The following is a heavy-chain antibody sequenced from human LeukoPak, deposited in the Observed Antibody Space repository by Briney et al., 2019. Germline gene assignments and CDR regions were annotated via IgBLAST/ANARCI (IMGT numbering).Heavy chain of an antibody. J-gene: IGHJ3*02. CDR1: GFTFSSYA. CDR2: INTDGSST. CDR3: ARDFREDAFDI. D-gene: IGHD1-26*01. Sequence: GGSLRLSCAASGFTFSSYAMSWVRQAPGKGLVWVSRINTDGSSTSYADSVKGRFTISRDNAKNTLYLQMNSLRAEDTAVHYCARDFREDAFDIWGQGTMVTVSS. V-gene: IGHV3-74*01.